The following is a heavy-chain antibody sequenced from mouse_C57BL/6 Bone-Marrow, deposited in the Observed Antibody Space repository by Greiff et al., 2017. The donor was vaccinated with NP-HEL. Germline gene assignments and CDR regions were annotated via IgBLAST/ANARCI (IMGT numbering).Heavy chain of an antibody. Sequence: QVQLQQPGAELVMPGASVKLSCKASGYTFTSYWMHWVKQRPGQGLEWIGEIDPSDSYTNYNQKFKGKSTLTVDKSSSTAYMQLSSLTSEDSAVYYCASHSNYDYWGQGTTLTVSS. CDR3: ASHSNYDY. J-gene: IGHJ2*01. D-gene: IGHD2-5*01. V-gene: IGHV1-69*01. CDR2: IDPSDSYT. CDR1: GYTFTSYW.